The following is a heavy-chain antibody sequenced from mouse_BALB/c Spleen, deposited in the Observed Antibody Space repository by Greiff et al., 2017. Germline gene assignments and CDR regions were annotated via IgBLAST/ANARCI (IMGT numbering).Heavy chain of an antibody. CDR1: GYTFTSYV. J-gene: IGHJ4*01. D-gene: IGHD2-3*01. V-gene: IGHV1-14*01. CDR3: ARLGYSGAMDY. CDR2: INPYNDGT. Sequence: VQLKESGPELVKPGASVKMSCKASGYTFTSYVMHWVKQKPGQGLEWIGYINPYNDGTKYNEKFKGKATLTSDKSSSTAYMELSSLTSEDSAVYYCARLGYSGAMDYWGQGTSVTVSS.